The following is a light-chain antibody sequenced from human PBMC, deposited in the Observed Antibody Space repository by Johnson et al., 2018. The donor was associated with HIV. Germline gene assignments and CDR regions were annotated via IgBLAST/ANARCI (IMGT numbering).Light chain of an antibody. J-gene: IGLJ1*01. CDR3: GTWDTTLSTGF. V-gene: IGLV1-51*02. CDR1: SPNIGNNY. Sequence: QPVLTQPPSVSAAPGQKVTISRSGSSPNIGNNYVSWYQQLQGTAPKLLIYENNNRPSGIPDRFSSSMSGTSATRGITRLQTGDEADYYCGTWDTTLSTGFFGTGTKVTVL. CDR2: ENN.